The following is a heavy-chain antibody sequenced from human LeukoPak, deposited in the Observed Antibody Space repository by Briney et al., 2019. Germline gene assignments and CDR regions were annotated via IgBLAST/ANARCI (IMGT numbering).Heavy chain of an antibody. V-gene: IGHV3-48*01. Sequence: PGGSLRLSCAASGFTFSSYSMNWVRQAPGKGLEWVSYISSSSSTIYYADSVKGRFTISRDNAKNSLYLQMNSLRAEDTAVYYCARVERYFDWVSDDYWGQGTLVTVSS. D-gene: IGHD3-9*01. J-gene: IGHJ4*02. CDR2: ISSSSSTI. CDR1: GFTFSSYS. CDR3: ARVERYFDWVSDDY.